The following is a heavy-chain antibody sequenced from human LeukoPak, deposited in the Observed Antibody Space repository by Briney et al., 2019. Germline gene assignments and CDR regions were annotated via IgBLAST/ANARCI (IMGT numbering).Heavy chain of an antibody. V-gene: IGHV1-8*01. J-gene: IGHJ6*03. D-gene: IGHD5-18*01. Sequence: ASVKVSCKASGYTFTSYDINWVRQATGQGLEWMGWMNPNSGNTGYAQKFQGRVTMTRNTSISTAYMELSSLRSEDTAVYYCARGVRGYSYGLPYYYMDVWGKGTTVTVSS. CDR2: MNPNSGNT. CDR1: GYTFTSYD. CDR3: ARGVRGYSYGLPYYYMDV.